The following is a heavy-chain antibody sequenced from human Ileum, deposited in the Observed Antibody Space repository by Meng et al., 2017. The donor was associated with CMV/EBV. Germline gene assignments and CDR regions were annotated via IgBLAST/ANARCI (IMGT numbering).Heavy chain of an antibody. Sequence: SCNASGYTFTTNNLIWVRQAPGQGPEWMGWINTNTGNPTYARDLTGRFVFSSDTSVSTAYLQISSLKAEDTAVYYCARDGLNERYFDYWGQGTLVTVSS. V-gene: IGHV7-4-1*02. CDR2: INTNTGNP. J-gene: IGHJ4*02. CDR3: ARDGLNERYFDY. CDR1: GYTFTTNN.